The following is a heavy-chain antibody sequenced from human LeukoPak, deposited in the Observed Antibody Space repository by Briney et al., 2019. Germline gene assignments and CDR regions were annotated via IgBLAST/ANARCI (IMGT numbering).Heavy chain of an antibody. CDR2: IYDSGNT. CDR3: ARHDCDSSRCSVNWFDP. V-gene: IGHV4-39*01. Sequence: SETLSLTCTVSGVSMSSSPYYWGWIRQPPGKGLEWIGTIYDSGNTNYSPSLRSRLTISVDTSGNQFSLKLSSVTAADTAVYYCARHDCDSSRCSVNWFDPWGQGTLVTVSS. D-gene: IGHD2/OR15-2a*01. CDR1: GVSMSSSPYY. J-gene: IGHJ5*02.